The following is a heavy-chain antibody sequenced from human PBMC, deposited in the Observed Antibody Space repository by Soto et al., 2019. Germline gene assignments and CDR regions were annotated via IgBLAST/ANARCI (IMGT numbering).Heavy chain of an antibody. Sequence: GASVKVSCKASGYTFTGYYMHWVRQAPGQGLEWMGWINPNSGGTNYAQKFQGWVTMTRDTSISTAYMELSRLRSDDTAVYYCARGVGSTSSRYYHYYMAVWGKGTSVTVS. D-gene: IGHD2-2*01. V-gene: IGHV1-2*04. CDR3: ARGVGSTSSRYYHYYMAV. CDR2: INPNSGGT. J-gene: IGHJ6*03. CDR1: GYTFTGYY.